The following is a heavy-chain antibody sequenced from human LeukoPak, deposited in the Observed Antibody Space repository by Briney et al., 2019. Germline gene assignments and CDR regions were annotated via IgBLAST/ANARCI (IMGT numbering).Heavy chain of an antibody. CDR2: IIPIFGTA. Sequence: AASVKVSCKASGGTFSSYAISWVRQAPGQGLEWMGRIIPIFGTASYAQKFQGRVTITTDESTSTAYMELSSLRSEDTAVYYCARSLRSGSYAFDYWGQGTLVTVSS. CDR3: ARSLRSGSYAFDY. CDR1: GGTFSSYA. D-gene: IGHD1-26*01. J-gene: IGHJ4*02. V-gene: IGHV1-69*05.